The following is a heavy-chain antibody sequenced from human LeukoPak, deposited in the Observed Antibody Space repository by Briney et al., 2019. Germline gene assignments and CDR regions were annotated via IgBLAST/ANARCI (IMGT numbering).Heavy chain of an antibody. CDR3: AKDRAYYDSRGLFDY. CDR2: ISGSGGRT. J-gene: IGHJ4*02. V-gene: IGHV3-23*01. Sequence: GGSLRLSCAASGFTFSSYDMSWVRQAPGKGLEWVSDISGSGGRTHYADSVKGRFTISRDNSKNTLYLQMNSLRAEDTAVYYCAKDRAYYDSRGLFDYWGQGTLVTVSS. D-gene: IGHD3-22*01. CDR1: GFTFSSYD.